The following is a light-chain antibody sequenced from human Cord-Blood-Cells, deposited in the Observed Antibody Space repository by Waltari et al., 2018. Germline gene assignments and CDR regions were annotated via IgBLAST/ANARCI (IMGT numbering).Light chain of an antibody. Sequence: DIQMTQSPSTLCASVGDRVTITCRVSQSIRSWLAWYDQKPGKATKLLIYDDSSLESGVPSRFSGSGSGTEVALTISSMQPDDFATYYCEQYNSYSTFGQGTKVEIK. V-gene: IGKV1-5*01. CDR2: DDS. J-gene: IGKJ1*01. CDR1: QSIRSW. CDR3: EQYNSYST.